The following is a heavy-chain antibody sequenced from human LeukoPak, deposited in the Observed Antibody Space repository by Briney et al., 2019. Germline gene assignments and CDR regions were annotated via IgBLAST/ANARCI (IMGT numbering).Heavy chain of an antibody. CDR3: GGHNSGYYFYDY. J-gene: IGHJ4*02. Sequence: PSETLSLTCTVSGGSISTSSYYWGWIRQPPGKGLEWIGSVYYSGSTYYNPSLKSRVTISVDTSKNQFSLQLSSVTAADTAVYYCGGHNSGYYFYDYWSQGTLVTVSS. CDR1: GGSISTSSYY. D-gene: IGHD3-22*01. V-gene: IGHV4-39*01. CDR2: VYYSGST.